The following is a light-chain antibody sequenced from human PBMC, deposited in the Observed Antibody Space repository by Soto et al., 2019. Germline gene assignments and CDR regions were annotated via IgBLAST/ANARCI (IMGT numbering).Light chain of an antibody. CDR1: SSNIATNY. J-gene: IGLJ1*01. CDR2: SNI. V-gene: IGLV1-47*02. Sequence: QAVVTQPPSASGTPGQRVTISCSGSSSNIATNYVYWYQHLPGTAPKLLIYSNIHRPSGVPDRFSGSKSGTSASLAITGLRSEDEADYYCAAWDDSLSVYVFGTGTKVTVL. CDR3: AAWDDSLSVYV.